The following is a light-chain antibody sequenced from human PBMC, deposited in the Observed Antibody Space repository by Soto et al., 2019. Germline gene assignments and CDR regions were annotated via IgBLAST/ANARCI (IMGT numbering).Light chain of an antibody. CDR1: QSVSSY. V-gene: IGKV3-11*01. Sequence: EIVLTQSPATLSLSPGERATLSCRASQSVSSYLAWYQQKPGQAPRLLIYDASNRATGIPARFSGSGSGTDFTLTISSLEPEDFAVYFCHQYASSPQTFGQGTKVDIK. J-gene: IGKJ1*01. CDR2: DAS. CDR3: HQYASSPQT.